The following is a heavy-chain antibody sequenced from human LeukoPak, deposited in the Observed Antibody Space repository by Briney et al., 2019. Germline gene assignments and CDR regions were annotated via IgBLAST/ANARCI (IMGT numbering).Heavy chain of an antibody. D-gene: IGHD3-3*01. J-gene: IGHJ3*02. Sequence: PSETLSLTCTVSGGSISSYYWSWIRQPAGKGLEWIGRIYTSGSTNYNPSLKSRVTMSVDTSKNQFSLKLSSVTAADTAVYYCARATAPITIFGVVIDPVDAFDIWGQGTMVTVSS. CDR3: ARATAPITIFGVVIDPVDAFDI. V-gene: IGHV4-4*07. CDR1: GGSISSYY. CDR2: IYTSGST.